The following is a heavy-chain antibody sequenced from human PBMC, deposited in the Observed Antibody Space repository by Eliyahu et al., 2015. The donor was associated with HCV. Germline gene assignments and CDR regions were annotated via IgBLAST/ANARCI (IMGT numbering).Heavy chain of an antibody. J-gene: IGHJ4*02. CDR2: IYYSGST. D-gene: IGHD6-19*01. CDR1: GGSIXXSDYY. V-gene: IGHV4-39*01. Sequence: HLQLQESGPGLVKPSEXLSLTCPFSGGSIXXSDYYWGWIRXPPGKGLEWIGCIYYSGSTYYSPSLKNRVTVSVDTSKNQFSLKLGSVTAADTAVYYCASRSDYSSGYMIFDYWGQGTLVTVSS. CDR3: ASRSDYSSGYMIFDY.